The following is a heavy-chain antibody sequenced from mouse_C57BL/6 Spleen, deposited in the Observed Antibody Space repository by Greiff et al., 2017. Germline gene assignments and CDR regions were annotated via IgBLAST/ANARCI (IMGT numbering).Heavy chain of an antibody. CDR3: ARGLRRDYYAMDY. J-gene: IGHJ4*01. CDR2: FNPGSGGT. Sequence: VQLQQSGAELVRPGTSVKVSCKASGYTFTNYLIEWVKQRPGQGLEWIGVFNPGSGGTNYNEKFKGKATLTADKSSSTAYMQLSSLTSEDSAVYFCARGLRRDYYAMDYWGQGTSVTVSS. CDR1: GYTFTNYL. V-gene: IGHV1-54*01. D-gene: IGHD2-2*01.